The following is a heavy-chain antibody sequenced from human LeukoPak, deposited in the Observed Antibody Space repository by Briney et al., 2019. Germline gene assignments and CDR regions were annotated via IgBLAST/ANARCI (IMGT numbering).Heavy chain of an antibody. CDR3: AREERGGGHGF. V-gene: IGHV4-31*03. CDR1: GGSISSGGYY. D-gene: IGHD6-25*01. CDR2: IYYSGST. Sequence: SETLSLTCTVSGGSISSGGYYWSWIRQHPGRGLEWIGYIYYSGSTYYNPSLKSRVTISVDTSKNQFSLKLSSVTAADTAVYYCAREERGGGHGFWGQGTLVTVSS. J-gene: IGHJ4*02.